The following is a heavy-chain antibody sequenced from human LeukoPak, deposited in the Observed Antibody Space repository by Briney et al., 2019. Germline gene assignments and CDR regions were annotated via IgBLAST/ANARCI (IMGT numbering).Heavy chain of an antibody. Sequence: SETLSLTCTVSGYSISSGYYWGWIRQPPGKGLEWIGSIYHSGSTYYNPSLESRVTISVDTSKNQFSLKLSSVTAADTAVYYCARGSVDILTGYSGSEYYFDYWGQGTLVTVSS. CDR1: GYSISSGYY. V-gene: IGHV4-38-2*02. J-gene: IGHJ4*02. D-gene: IGHD3-9*01. CDR2: IYHSGST. CDR3: ARGSVDILTGYSGSEYYFDY.